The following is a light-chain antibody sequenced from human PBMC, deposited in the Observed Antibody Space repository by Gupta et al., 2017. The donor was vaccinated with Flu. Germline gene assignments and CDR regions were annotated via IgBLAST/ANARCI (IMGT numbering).Light chain of an antibody. J-gene: IGLJ2*01. CDR2: DTY. CDR3: LVSYSGVRV. V-gene: IGLV7-46*01. CDR1: TGAVTFGHF. Sequence: STGAVTFGHFPYWFQQKPGQAPKTLIYDTYYKESWAPARFSGSLLGGKAALTLSGAQPEDEAEYYCLVSYSGVRVFGGGTKLTVL.